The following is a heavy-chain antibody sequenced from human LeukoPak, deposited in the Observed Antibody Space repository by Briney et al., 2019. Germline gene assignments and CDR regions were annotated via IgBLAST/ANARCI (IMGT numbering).Heavy chain of an antibody. CDR2: IYYSGTT. CDR3: AREPPYYASENFIDAFDI. V-gene: IGHV4-39*07. Sequence: GSLRLSCTASGFTFSSYAMSWVRQAPGKGLEWIGSIYYSGTTHYNPSLESRVTISVDTSKNQFSLKLASVTAADTAIYYCAREPPYYASENFIDAFDIWGQGTKVTVSS. J-gene: IGHJ3*02. CDR1: GFTFSSYA. D-gene: IGHD3-10*01.